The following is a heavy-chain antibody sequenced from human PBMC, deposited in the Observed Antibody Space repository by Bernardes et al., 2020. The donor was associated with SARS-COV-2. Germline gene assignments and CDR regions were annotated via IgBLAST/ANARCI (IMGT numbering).Heavy chain of an antibody. CDR3: ARGEYTYFNFEGTNYNLFYGLDV. V-gene: IGHV3-53*01. Sequence: SLRLSCAASGFTVSNNYMTWVRQAPGKGLEWVSLLYSGDTYYADSVKGRFTISRDNSENTVYLQMNNVRAEDTAVYYCARGEYTYFNFEGTNYNLFYGLDVWGQGTTVTVSS. D-gene: IGHD5-18*01. J-gene: IGHJ6*02. CDR2: LYSGDT. CDR1: GFTVSNNY.